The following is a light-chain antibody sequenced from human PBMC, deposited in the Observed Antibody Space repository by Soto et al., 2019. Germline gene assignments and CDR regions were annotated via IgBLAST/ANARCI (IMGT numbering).Light chain of an antibody. CDR3: QQYNSYLS. CDR2: SVF. CDR1: QRVYNW. J-gene: IGKJ3*01. Sequence: IEMTQYPSTVSASVGARVTITCRASQRVYNWLAWYQQKPGKAPKLLISSVFTLESGVPSRFSGSGSGTEFTLAISSLQPEDLGTYYCQQYNSYLSFGPGTKVEI. V-gene: IGKV1-5*01.